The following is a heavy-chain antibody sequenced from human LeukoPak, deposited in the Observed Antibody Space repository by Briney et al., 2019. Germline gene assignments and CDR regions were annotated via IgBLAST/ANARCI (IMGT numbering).Heavy chain of an antibody. D-gene: IGHD5-12*01. Sequence: GGSLRLSCAASGFTFSSYWMHWVRQAPGKGLVWVSRINSDGSGTSYADSAKGRFTISRDNAKNTLYLQMNSLRAEDTPVYYCARASRGGYSGYDCDQGTLVTVSS. J-gene: IGHJ4*02. CDR1: GFTFSSYW. CDR2: INSDGSGT. V-gene: IGHV3-74*01. CDR3: ARASRGGYSGYD.